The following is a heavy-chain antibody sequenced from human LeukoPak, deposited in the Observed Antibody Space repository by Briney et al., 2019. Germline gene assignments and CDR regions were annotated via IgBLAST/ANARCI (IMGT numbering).Heavy chain of an antibody. CDR1: GGSICSYF. CDR2: IYYSGRT. CDR3: ARGSGWYADY. Sequence: SETLSLTCTEPGGSICSYFWCWIRPPLGRGLWWIGYIYYSGRTNYNPSLKSRVTISVDTSKHQLSLKLSSVTAADTAVYYCARGSGWYADYWGQGTLVTVSS. D-gene: IGHD6-19*01. V-gene: IGHV4-59*01. J-gene: IGHJ4*02.